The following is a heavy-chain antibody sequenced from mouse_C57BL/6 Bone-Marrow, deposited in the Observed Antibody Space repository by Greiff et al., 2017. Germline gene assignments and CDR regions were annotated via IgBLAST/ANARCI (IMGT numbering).Heavy chain of an antibody. V-gene: IGHV1-54*01. D-gene: IGHD1-1*01. CDR1: GYAFTNYL. J-gene: IGHJ2*01. CDR3: AGGPITTVVARTY. CDR2: INPGSGGT. Sequence: QVQLQQSGAELVRPGTSVKVSCKASGYAFTNYLIEWVKQRPGQGLEWIGVINPGSGGTNYNEKFKGKATLTADKSSSTAYMQLSSLTSEDSAVYFCAGGPITTVVARTYWGQGTTLTVSS.